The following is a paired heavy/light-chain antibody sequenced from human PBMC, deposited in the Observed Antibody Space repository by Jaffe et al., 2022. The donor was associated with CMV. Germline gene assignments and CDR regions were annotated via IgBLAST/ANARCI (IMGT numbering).Light chain of an antibody. Sequence: SYVLTQPPSVSVAPGKTARITCGGSNIADKGVHWYQQRPGQAPVLVIYYDADRPSGIPERFSGSNSGNTATLTISRVEAGDEADYYCQVWDSSNDRGVFGGGTKLTVL. V-gene: IGLV3-21*04. CDR1: NIADKG. CDR3: QVWDSSNDRGV. J-gene: IGLJ3*02. CDR2: YDA.
Heavy chain of an antibody. V-gene: IGHV3-9*01. J-gene: IGHJ4*02. CDR2: ISWDSAFT. CDR1: GFTFDDYA. D-gene: IGHD6-13*01. CDR3: AKDIFQVRNLAAAAFDS. Sequence: VQLVESGGGLVQPGRSLRLSCAASGFTFDDYAIHWVRQAPGKGLEWVSGISWDSAFTGYATSVKGRFTISRDNAKNSLYLQMNSLRPEDTAVYFCAKDIFQVRNLAAAAFDSWGQGTLVTVSS.